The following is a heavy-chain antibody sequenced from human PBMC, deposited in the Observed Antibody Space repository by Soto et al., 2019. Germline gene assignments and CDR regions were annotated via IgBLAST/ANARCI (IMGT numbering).Heavy chain of an antibody. CDR2: IAYEGSNK. V-gene: IGHV3-30*18. Sequence: QVQLVESGGGVVQPGRSLRLSCVASGFTFSSYGMHWVRQAPGKGLEWVAVIAYEGSNKYYADSVKGRFTISRDNSKNKLYLQMNSLSAEDTAVYYCAKDNCISTSCYRLYNWFDPWGQGTLVTVSS. J-gene: IGHJ5*02. CDR3: AKDNCISTSCYRLYNWFDP. CDR1: GFTFSSYG. D-gene: IGHD2-2*01.